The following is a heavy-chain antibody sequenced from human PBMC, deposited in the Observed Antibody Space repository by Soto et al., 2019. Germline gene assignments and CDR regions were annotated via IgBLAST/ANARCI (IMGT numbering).Heavy chain of an antibody. D-gene: IGHD3-10*01. J-gene: IGHJ4*02. Sequence: GGSLRLSCAASGFPFINFAMSWVRQSPGKGLEWVSAISVTGIRTWYADSVRGRFTGSGDNSKNTLYLTMNSLRDEDTAVYSCEKFGASASYFHFYYGGTGALVKVS. CDR2: ISVTGIRT. CDR3: EKFGASASYFHFYY. V-gene: IGHV3-23*01. CDR1: GFPFINFA.